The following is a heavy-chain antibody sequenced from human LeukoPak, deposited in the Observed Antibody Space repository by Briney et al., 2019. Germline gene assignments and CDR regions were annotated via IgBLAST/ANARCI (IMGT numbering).Heavy chain of an antibody. CDR3: ISPRTSSY. V-gene: IGHV3-15*07. Sequence: PGGSLRLSCAASGFTFSSYAMHWVRQAPGKGLEWVGRIKSKIDGGTTDYAAPVKGRFIISRDDSKNTLYLQMNSLETEDTALYYCISPRTSSYWGQGTLVTVSS. D-gene: IGHD2-2*01. CDR1: GFTFSSYA. CDR2: IKSKIDGGTT. J-gene: IGHJ4*02.